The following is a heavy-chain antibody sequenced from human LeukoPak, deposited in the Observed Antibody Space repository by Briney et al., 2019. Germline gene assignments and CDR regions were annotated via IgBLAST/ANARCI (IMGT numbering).Heavy chain of an antibody. J-gene: IGHJ4*02. V-gene: IGHV4-34*10. CDR3: AKEGGFYRPLDY. CDR2: VHHDGRT. Sequence: LRLSCAASGFTFSDYYMSWIRQPPGKGLEWIGEVHHDGRTNFNPSLKSRLTMSVDLSENHVSLKLTSVTAADTAVYYCAKEGGFYRPLDYSGQGTLVTVSS. CDR1: GFTFSDYY. D-gene: IGHD6-25*01.